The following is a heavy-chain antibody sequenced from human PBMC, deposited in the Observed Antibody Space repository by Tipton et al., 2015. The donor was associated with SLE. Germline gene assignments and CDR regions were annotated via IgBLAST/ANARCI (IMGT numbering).Heavy chain of an antibody. CDR3: ARIPAVAGTGVAY. J-gene: IGHJ4*02. D-gene: IGHD6-19*01. Sequence: TLSLTCTVSGASFGTTAYYWGWIRQPPGKGLELIGSVSYTGTIYYNPSLKSRVTISIDTSENHFSLKLTSVTAADTAVYYCARIPAVAGTGVAYWGQGTLVTVSS. V-gene: IGHV4-39*02. CDR2: VSYTGTI. CDR1: GASFGTTAYY.